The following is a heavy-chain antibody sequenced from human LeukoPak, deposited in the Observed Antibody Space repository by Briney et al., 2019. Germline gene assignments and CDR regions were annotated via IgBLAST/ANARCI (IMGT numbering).Heavy chain of an antibody. CDR2: IYYSGST. CDR3: ARDLRPYEGGNWFDP. CDR1: GGSISSYY. J-gene: IGHJ5*02. D-gene: IGHD2-15*01. Sequence: PSETLSLTCTVSGGSISSYYRSWIRQPPGKGLEWIGYIYYSGSTNYNPSLKSRVTISVDTSKNQFSLKLSSVTAADTAVYYCARDLRPYEGGNWFDPWGQGTLVTVSS. V-gene: IGHV4-59*01.